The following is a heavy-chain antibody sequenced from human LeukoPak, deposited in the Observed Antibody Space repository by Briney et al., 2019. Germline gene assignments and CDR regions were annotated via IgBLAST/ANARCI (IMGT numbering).Heavy chain of an antibody. CDR3: AKSQQLWFGELLEGFDY. CDR2: ISGSGGST. J-gene: IGHJ4*02. CDR1: GFTFSSYA. Sequence: GGSLRLSCAASGFTFSSYAMSRVRQAPGKGLEWVSAISGSGGSTYYADSVKGRFTISRDNSKNTLYLQMNSLRAEDTAVYYCAKSQQLWFGELLEGFDYWGQGTLVTVSS. D-gene: IGHD3-10*01. V-gene: IGHV3-23*01.